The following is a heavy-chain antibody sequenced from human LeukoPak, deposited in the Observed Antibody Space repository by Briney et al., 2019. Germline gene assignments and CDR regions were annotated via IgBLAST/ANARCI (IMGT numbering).Heavy chain of an antibody. CDR3: AKGLYYDILTGNWFDP. CDR2: ITWNSDST. CDR1: GFNFDYYA. V-gene: IGHV3-9*01. J-gene: IGHJ5*02. D-gene: IGHD3-9*01. Sequence: GGSLRLSCAASGFNFDYYAMHWVRQVPGKGLEWVAGITWNSDSTGYGDSVKGRFTISRDNAKNSLYLEMNSLRAEDTAFYYCAKGLYYDILTGNWFDPWGQGTLVTVSS.